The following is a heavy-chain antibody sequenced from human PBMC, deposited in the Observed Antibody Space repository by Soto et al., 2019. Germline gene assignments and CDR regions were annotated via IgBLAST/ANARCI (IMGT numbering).Heavy chain of an antibody. CDR3: DSSGYRFDY. CDR2: INPYSGGA. V-gene: IGHV1-2*02. J-gene: IGHJ4*02. CDR1: GYTFTGYF. D-gene: IGHD3-22*01. Sequence: ASVKVSCKASGYTFTGYFMHWVRQAPGQGLEWMGWINPYSGGADYAQSFQGRVTMTRDTSISTVYMELSRLRFDDTAVYYYDSSGYRFDYWGQGTLVTVSS.